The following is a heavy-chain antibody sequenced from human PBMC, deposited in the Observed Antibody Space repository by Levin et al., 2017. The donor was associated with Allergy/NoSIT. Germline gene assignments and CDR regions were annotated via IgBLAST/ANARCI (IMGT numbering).Heavy chain of an antibody. CDR3: ARGLSGYDSVCDS. J-gene: IGHJ3*02. CDR2: IRSKANSYAT. CDR1: GFSFSDSA. Sequence: PGGSLRLSCVASGFSFSDSAIYWVRQASGKGLEWVGRIRSKANSYATAYPASVKGRFTVSRDDSKITVYLQMNSLKTEDTAVYDCARGLSGYDSVCDSWGQGTMVTVS. D-gene: IGHD5-12*01. V-gene: IGHV3-73*01.